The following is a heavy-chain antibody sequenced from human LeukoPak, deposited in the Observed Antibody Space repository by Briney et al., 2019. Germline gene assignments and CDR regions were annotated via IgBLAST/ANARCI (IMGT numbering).Heavy chain of an antibody. CDR2: INHSGST. CDR3: ARAGYRRYYYYYMDV. J-gene: IGHJ6*03. V-gene: IGHV4-39*07. D-gene: IGHD5-24*01. Sequence: SETLSLTCTVSGDSISSSNCYWGWIRQPPGKGLEWIGEINHSGSTNYNPSLKSRVTISVDTSKNQFSLKLSSVTAADTAVYYCARAGYRRYYYYYMDVWGKGTTVTVSS. CDR1: GDSISSSNCY.